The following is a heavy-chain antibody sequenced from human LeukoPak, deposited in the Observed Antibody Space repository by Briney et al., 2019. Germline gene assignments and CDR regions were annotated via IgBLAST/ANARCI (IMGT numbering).Heavy chain of an antibody. CDR3: ARDISSSWIFDY. Sequence: SETLSLTCTVSGGSISSYYWSWIRQPPGKGLEWIGYIYYSGSTHYNPSLKSRVTISVDTSKNQFSLKLSSVTAADTAVYYCARDISSSWIFDYWGQGTLVTVSS. J-gene: IGHJ4*02. D-gene: IGHD6-13*01. CDR1: GGSISSYY. V-gene: IGHV4-59*01. CDR2: IYYSGST.